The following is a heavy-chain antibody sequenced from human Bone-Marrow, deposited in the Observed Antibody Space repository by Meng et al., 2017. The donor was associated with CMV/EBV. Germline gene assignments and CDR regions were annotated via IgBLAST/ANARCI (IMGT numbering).Heavy chain of an antibody. CDR3: ARAPLRYSSSWYLGWFDP. D-gene: IGHD6-13*01. CDR1: GFTFSSYG. V-gene: IGHV3-30*02. CDR2: IRYDGSNK. J-gene: IGHJ5*02. Sequence: GESLKISCAASGFTFSSYGMHWVRQAPGKGLEWVAFIRYDGSNKYYADSVKGRFTISRDNSKNTLYLQMNSLRAEDTAVYYCARAPLRYSSSWYLGWFDPWGQGTLVTFSS.